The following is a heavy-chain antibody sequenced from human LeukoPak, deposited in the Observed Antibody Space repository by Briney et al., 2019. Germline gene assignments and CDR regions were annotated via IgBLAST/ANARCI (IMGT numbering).Heavy chain of an antibody. CDR2: INSRVSTT. CDR1: GFTFSSYE. CDR3: AKVDFDYGDS. V-gene: IGHV3-48*03. Sequence: GGSLILSCAASGFTFSSYEMNWVRQAPGKGLEWVSYINSRVSTTYYADSVKGRFTISRDNAKSSLYLQMNSLRVEDTAVYYCAKVDFDYGDSWGQGTLVTVSS. D-gene: IGHD3-9*01. J-gene: IGHJ4*02.